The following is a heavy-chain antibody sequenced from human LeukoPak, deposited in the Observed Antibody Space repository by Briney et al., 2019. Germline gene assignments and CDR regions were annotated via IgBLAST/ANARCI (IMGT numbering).Heavy chain of an antibody. J-gene: IGHJ4*02. D-gene: IGHD4-17*01. CDR1: GYTFTSYY. CDR3: ATDRSTGDY. CDR2: FDPEDGET. V-gene: IGHV1-24*01. Sequence: ASVKVSCKASGYTFTSYYMHWVRQAPGKGLEWMGGFDPEDGETIYAQKFQGRVTMTEDTSTDTAYMELSSLRSEDTAVYYCATDRSTGDYWGQGTLVTVSS.